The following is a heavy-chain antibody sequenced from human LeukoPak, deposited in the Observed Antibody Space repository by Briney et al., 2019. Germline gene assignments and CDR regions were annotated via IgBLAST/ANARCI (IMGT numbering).Heavy chain of an antibody. V-gene: IGHV3-53*01. CDR2: IYSGGSK. D-gene: IGHD5-12*01. CDR1: GFTVSSNY. Sequence: QPGGSVRLLCAASGFTVSSNYMSWVRQAPGRGLVGVSVIYSGGSKYYADSVKGRFTISRDNSKNTLYLQMNSLRAEDTAEYYCARVRGYSGYDVFDYWGQGTLVTVSS. J-gene: IGHJ4*02. CDR3: ARVRGYSGYDVFDY.